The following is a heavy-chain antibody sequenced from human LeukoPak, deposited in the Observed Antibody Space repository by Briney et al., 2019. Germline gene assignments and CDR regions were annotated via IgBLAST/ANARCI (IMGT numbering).Heavy chain of an antibody. D-gene: IGHD5-18*01. V-gene: IGHV4-59*01. CDR3: ARAGVYSYGHEDY. CDR1: GGSISSYY. CDR2: IYYTGST. Sequence: RTSETLSLTCTVSGGSISSYYWSWIRQPPGKGLEWIGYIYYTGSTNYNPSLKSRVTISVDMSKNQFSLKLSSVTAADTAVYYCARAGVYSYGHEDYWGQGTLVTVSS. J-gene: IGHJ4*02.